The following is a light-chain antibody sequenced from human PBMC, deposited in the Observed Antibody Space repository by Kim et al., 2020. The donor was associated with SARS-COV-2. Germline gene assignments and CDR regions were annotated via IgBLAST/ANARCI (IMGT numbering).Light chain of an antibody. CDR1: QSVGSSY. V-gene: IGKV3-20*01. CDR3: QQYDSSPLT. Sequence: SPGERATLPCRASQSVGSSYLAWYQQKPGQAPRLLIYGASSRATGIPDRFSGSGSGTDFTLTISRLEAEDFAVYYCQQYDSSPLTFGGGTKVDIK. CDR2: GAS. J-gene: IGKJ4*02.